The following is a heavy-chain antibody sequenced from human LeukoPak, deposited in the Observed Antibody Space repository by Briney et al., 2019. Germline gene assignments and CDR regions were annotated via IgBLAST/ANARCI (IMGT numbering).Heavy chain of an antibody. CDR2: ISAYDGNT. J-gene: IGHJ5*02. CDR3: ARANMVRGVGSFFDRNWFDP. D-gene: IGHD3-10*01. V-gene: IGHV1-18*01. Sequence: ASVKVSCKASGYSFTSYGISWVRQAPGQGLEWMGWISAYDGNTNFAQKLQGRVTMTTDTSTSTAYMELRSLRSDDTAVYYCARANMVRGVGSFFDRNWFDPWGQGTLVTVSS. CDR1: GYSFTSYG.